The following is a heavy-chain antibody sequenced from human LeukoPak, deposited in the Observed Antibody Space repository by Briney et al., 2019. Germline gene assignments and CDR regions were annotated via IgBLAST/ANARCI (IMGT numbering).Heavy chain of an antibody. CDR1: GFTFSSYW. V-gene: IGHV3-7*03. D-gene: IGHD3-9*01. Sequence: GGSLRLSCAASGFTFSSYWMSWVRQAPGLGLEWVANIKQDGSEKYYVDSVKGRFTISRDNAKNSLYLQMNSLRAEDTAVYYCARGGDILTGYYNIRAFDIWGQGTMVTVSS. CDR3: ARGGDILTGYYNIRAFDI. CDR2: IKQDGSEK. J-gene: IGHJ3*02.